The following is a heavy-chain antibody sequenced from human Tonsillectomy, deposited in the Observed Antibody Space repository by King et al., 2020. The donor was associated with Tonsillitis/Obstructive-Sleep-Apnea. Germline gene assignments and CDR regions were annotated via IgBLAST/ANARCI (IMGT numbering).Heavy chain of an antibody. CDR3: ARGFTPGGDY. V-gene: IGHV3-21*01. D-gene: IGHD3-10*01. J-gene: IGHJ4*02. CDR1: GFTFSSYS. Sequence: QLVQSGGGLVKPGGSLRLSCAASGFTFSSYSMNWVRQSPGKGLVWVSSILSSSSYIYYADSVKGRFTISRDNAKNSLYLQMNSLRAEDTAVYYCARGFTPGGDYWGQGTLVTVSS. CDR2: ILSSSSYI.